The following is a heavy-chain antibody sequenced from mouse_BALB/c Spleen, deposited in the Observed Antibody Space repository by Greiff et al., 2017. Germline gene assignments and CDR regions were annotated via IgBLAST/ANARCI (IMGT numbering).Heavy chain of an antibody. V-gene: IGHV1-5*01. J-gene: IGHJ3*01. CDR1: GYTFTSYW. Sequence: EVQLQQSGPVLARPGASVKMSCKASGYTFTSYWMHWVKQRPGQGLEWIGAIYPGNSDTSYNQKFKGKAKLTAVTSTSTAYMELSSLTNEDSAVYDCTRIYDGYYGFAYWGQGTLVTVSA. D-gene: IGHD2-3*01. CDR2: IYPGNSDT. CDR3: TRIYDGYYGFAY.